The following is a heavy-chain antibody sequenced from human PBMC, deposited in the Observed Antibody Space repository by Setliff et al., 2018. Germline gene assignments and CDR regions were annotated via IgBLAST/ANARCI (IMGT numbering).Heavy chain of an antibody. CDR3: ARDRTAYSYGLDV. Sequence: SETLSLTCTVSGGSISPYFWSWIRQPPGKGLEWIGYIYHNGNTNFNPSLKTRVNMSVDTSKNQIALNLKSVTAADAAVYYCARDRTAYSYGLDVWGQGTTVTVSS. V-gene: IGHV4-59*01. D-gene: IGHD5-18*01. CDR2: IYHNGNT. CDR1: GGSISPYF. J-gene: IGHJ6*02.